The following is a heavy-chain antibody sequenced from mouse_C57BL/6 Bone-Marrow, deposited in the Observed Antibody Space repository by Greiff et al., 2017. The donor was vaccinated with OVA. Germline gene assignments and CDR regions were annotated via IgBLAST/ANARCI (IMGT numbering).Heavy chain of an antibody. Sequence: EVMLVESGGGLVQPGGSLKLSCAASGFTFSDYYMYWVRQTPEKRLEWVAYISNGGGSTYYPDTVKGRFTISRDNAKNTLYLQMSRLKSEDTAMYYCARQYYLDYWGQGTTLTVSS. V-gene: IGHV5-12*01. CDR1: GFTFSDYY. CDR3: ARQYYLDY. J-gene: IGHJ2*01. CDR2: ISNGGGST.